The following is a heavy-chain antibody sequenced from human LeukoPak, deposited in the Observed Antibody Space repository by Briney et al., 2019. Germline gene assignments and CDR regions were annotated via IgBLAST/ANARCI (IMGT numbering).Heavy chain of an antibody. V-gene: IGHV4-59*01. Sequence: EGLSLTCVLSAGSTTRNYCGWVPPPPGEGPEGAGYTYYRVSPNYNPCLRRRVILSVAPSTHQFPLNLSSVTAADTAVYYCARGVRDYDFAVELDLWLDPWGKGNLVTVSS. CDR1: AGSTTRNY. D-gene: IGHD3-3*01. CDR2: TYYRVSP. CDR3: ARGVRDYDFAVELDLWLDP. J-gene: IGHJ5*02.